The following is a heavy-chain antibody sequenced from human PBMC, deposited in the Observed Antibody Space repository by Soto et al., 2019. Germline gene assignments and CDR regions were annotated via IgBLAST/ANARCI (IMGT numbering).Heavy chain of an antibody. V-gene: IGHV1-2*02. CDR3: ASASVTGTAGLDF. D-gene: IGHD6-19*01. J-gene: IGHJ4*02. CDR2: INPNSGGT. Sequence: ASVKVSCKASGYTFSGFYMRWVRQAPGQGLEWMGWINPNSGGTKSAEKFQGRVTMTRDTSISTAYMELSRLTSDDTAVYYCASASVTGTAGLDFWGQGTQVTVSS. CDR1: GYTFSGFY.